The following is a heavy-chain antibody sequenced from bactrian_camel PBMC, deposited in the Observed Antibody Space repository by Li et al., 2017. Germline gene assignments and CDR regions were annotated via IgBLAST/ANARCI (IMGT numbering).Heavy chain of an antibody. D-gene: IGHD3*01. Sequence: VQLVESGGGLVQPGGSLRLSCAASGFTFESYAMSWVRQAPGKGLEWVSAIHGGGRSTYYTESVKGRFTISRDNAKNTLYLQLNSLKTEDTAMYYCAKQAAEVDFDYWGQGTQVTVS. V-gene: IGHV3S31*01. CDR1: GFTFESYA. J-gene: IGHJ4*01. CDR2: IHGGGRST. CDR3: AKQAAEVDFDY.